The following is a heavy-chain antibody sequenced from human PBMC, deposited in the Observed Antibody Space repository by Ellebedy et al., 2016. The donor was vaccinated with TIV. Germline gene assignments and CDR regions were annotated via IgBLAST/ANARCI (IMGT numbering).Heavy chain of an antibody. CDR3: ARHIEVAGRVDY. V-gene: IGHV4-39*01. CDR1: GGSITSGTYY. Sequence: MPSETLSLTCTVSGGSITSGTYYWGWIRQPPAKGLEWIGSVYYSGTTYYNPSPKSRFTISVDTSKKQFSLNLGSVTAADMAVYYCARHIEVAGRVDYWGQGTLVTVSS. D-gene: IGHD6-19*01. J-gene: IGHJ4*02. CDR2: VYYSGTT.